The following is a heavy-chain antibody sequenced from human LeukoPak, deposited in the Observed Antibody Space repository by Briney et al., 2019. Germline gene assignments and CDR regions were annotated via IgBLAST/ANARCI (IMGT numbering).Heavy chain of an antibody. CDR1: GYTFTSYA. CDR3: AREKITIFGVVIVDYYGMDV. CDR2: INAGNGNT. D-gene: IGHD3-3*01. Sequence: ASVKVSCKASGYTFTSYAMHWVRQAPGQRLERMGWINAGNGNTKYSQKFQGRVTITRDTSASTAYMELSSLRSEDTAVYYCAREKITIFGVVIVDYYGMDVWGQGTTVTVSS. J-gene: IGHJ6*02. V-gene: IGHV1-3*01.